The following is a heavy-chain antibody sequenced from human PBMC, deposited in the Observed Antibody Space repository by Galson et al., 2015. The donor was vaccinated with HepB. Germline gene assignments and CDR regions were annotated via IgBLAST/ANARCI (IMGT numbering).Heavy chain of an antibody. D-gene: IGHD6-19*01. CDR2: IGTADDT. J-gene: IGHJ2*01. CDR1: GFTFASYD. Sequence: SLRLSCAASGFTFASYDMHWVRQATGKGLEWVSSIGTADDTYYPDSVKGRFTISRENAKNSLYLQMSSLRPGDTAVYYCARGTVPGSGYFDLWGRSTLVTVSS. CDR3: ARGTVPGSGYFDL. V-gene: IGHV3-13*01.